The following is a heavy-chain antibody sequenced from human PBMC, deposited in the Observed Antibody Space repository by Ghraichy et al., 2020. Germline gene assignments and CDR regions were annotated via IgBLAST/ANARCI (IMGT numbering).Heavy chain of an antibody. CDR1: GFTFSSYS. Sequence: GESLNISCAASGFTFSSYSMNWVRQAPGKGLEWVSSISSSSSYIYYADSVKGRFTISRDNAKNSLYLQMNSLRAEDTAVYYCARELGYCSSTSCYTPDAFDIWGQGTMVTVSS. CDR2: ISSSSSYI. D-gene: IGHD2-2*02. V-gene: IGHV3-21*01. J-gene: IGHJ3*02. CDR3: ARELGYCSSTSCYTPDAFDI.